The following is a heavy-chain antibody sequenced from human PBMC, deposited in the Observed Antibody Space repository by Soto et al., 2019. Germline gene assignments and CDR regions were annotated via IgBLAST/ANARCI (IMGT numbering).Heavy chain of an antibody. D-gene: IGHD3-10*01. CDR2: IYYSGST. Sequence: SETLSLTCTVSGGSISSSSYYWGWIRQPPGKGLEWIGSIYYSGSTYYNPSLKSRVTISVDTSKNQFSLKLSSVTAADTAVYYCARHYLEGNDFDYWGQGTLVTVSS. CDR3: ARHYLEGNDFDY. V-gene: IGHV4-39*01. J-gene: IGHJ4*02. CDR1: GGSISSSSYY.